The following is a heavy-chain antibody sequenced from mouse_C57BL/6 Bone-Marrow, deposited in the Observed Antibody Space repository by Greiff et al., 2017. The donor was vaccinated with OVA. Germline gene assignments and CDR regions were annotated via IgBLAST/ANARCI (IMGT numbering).Heavy chain of an antibody. CDR3: AGITTVVFDY. Sequence: VQLVESGPELVKPGASVKISCKASGYAFSSSWMNWVKQRPGKGLEWIGRIYPGDGDTNYNGKFKGKATLTADKSSSTAYMQLSSLTSEDSAVYFCAGITTVVFDYWGQGTTLTVSS. D-gene: IGHD1-1*01. CDR2: IYPGDGDT. CDR1: GYAFSSSW. J-gene: IGHJ2*01. V-gene: IGHV1-82*01.